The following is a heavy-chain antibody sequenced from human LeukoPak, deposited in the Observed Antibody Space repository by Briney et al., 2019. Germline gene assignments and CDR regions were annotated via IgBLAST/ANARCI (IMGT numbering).Heavy chain of an antibody. CDR1: GGSISSYY. V-gene: IGHV4-59*08. J-gene: IGHJ4*02. D-gene: IGHD5-18*01. CDR3: ARQKVDTAMVTPMYFDY. CDR2: IYYSGRT. Sequence: SETLSLTCTVSGGSISSYYWSWIRQPPGKGLEWIGYIYYSGRTNYNPSLKSRVTISVDTSKNQFSLKLSSVTDADTAVYYCARQKVDTAMVTPMYFDYWGEGTLVTVSS.